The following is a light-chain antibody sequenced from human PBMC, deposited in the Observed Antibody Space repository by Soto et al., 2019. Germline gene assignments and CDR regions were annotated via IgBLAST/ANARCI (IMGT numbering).Light chain of an antibody. Sequence: EIVFSQCPGTLTLSPGERATLSCRASQSVSSSYLAWYQQKPGQAPRLLIYGASSRATGIPDRFSGSGSGTDFTLTSSRLEPEDFAVYYCQQYGSSRTFGQGTKVDIK. J-gene: IGKJ1*01. V-gene: IGKV3-20*01. CDR2: GAS. CDR1: QSVSSSY. CDR3: QQYGSSRT.